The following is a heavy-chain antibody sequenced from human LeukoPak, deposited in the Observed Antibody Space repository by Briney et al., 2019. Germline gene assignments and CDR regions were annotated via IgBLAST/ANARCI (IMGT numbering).Heavy chain of an antibody. CDR2: IYHSGST. Sequence: PSETLSLTCAVSGGSLSSSNWWSWVRQPPGKGLEWIGEIYHSGSTNYNPSLKSRVTISVDKSKNQFSLKLSSVTAADTAVYYCARLYYDILTGYSYHFDYWGQGTLVTVSS. CDR1: GGSLSSSNW. V-gene: IGHV4-4*02. J-gene: IGHJ4*02. D-gene: IGHD3-9*01. CDR3: ARLYYDILTGYSYHFDY.